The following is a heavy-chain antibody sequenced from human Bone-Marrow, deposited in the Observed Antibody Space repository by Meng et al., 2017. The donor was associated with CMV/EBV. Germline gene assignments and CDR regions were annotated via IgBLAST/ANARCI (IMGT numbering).Heavy chain of an antibody. Sequence: SQTLSLTCAVYGGSFSGYYWSWIRQPPGKGLEWIGEINHSGSTNYNPSLKSRVTISVDTSKNQFSLKLSSVTAADTAVYYCARGGGRSRSGSYSVDYWGQGTLVTVS. CDR1: GGSFSGYY. D-gene: IGHD1-26*01. J-gene: IGHJ4*02. CDR3: ARGGGRSRSGSYSVDY. CDR2: INHSGST. V-gene: IGHV4-34*01.